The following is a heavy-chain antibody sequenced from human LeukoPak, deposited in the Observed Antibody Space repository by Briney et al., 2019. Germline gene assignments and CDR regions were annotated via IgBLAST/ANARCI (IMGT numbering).Heavy chain of an antibody. J-gene: IGHJ6*03. CDR1: GFTFSDYY. CDR2: ISSSGSTI. V-gene: IGHV3-11*01. CDR3: ARVVGATVVHYYYYYMDV. Sequence: GGSLRLSCAASGFTFSDYYMSWIRQAPGKGLEWVSYISSSGSTIYYADSVKGRFTISRDNAKNSLYLQINSLRAEDTAVYYCARVVGATVVHYYYYYMDVWGKGTTVTVSS. D-gene: IGHD2-15*01.